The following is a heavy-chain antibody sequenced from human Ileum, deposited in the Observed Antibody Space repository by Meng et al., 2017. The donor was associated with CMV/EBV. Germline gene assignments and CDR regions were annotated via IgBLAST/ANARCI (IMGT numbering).Heavy chain of an antibody. J-gene: IGHJ5*02. CDR3: AKGLRGYSYPNWFDP. CDR2: IWYDGSNK. D-gene: IGHD5-18*01. Sequence: SGFTLSRYGMHWVRQAAGKGLEWVAVIWYDGSNKYYADSVEGRFTISRDNSKNTLYLQMSSLRAEDTAVYYCAKGLRGYSYPNWFDPWGQGTLVTVSS. V-gene: IGHV3-33*06. CDR1: GFTLSRYG.